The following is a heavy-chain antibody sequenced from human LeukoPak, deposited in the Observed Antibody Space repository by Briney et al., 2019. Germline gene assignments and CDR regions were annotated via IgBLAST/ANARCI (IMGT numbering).Heavy chain of an antibody. D-gene: IGHD6-19*01. J-gene: IGHJ2*01. Sequence: GGSLRLSCAASGLTFSSYSMNWVRQAPGKGLEWVSSISNSSSYIYYADSVKGRFTISRDNAKNSLYLQMNSLRAEDTAVYYCARDEGGSGWYRSYWYFDLWGRGTLVTVSS. CDR3: ARDEGGSGWYRSYWYFDL. CDR1: GLTFSSYS. V-gene: IGHV3-21*01. CDR2: ISNSSSYI.